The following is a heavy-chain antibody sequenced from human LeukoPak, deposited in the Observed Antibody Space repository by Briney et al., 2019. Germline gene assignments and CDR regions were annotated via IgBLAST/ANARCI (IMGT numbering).Heavy chain of an antibody. CDR2: ISGGSGDNI. V-gene: IGHV3-23*01. CDR3: AKRSLDTSGYYSYFHY. D-gene: IGHD3-22*01. Sequence: GGSLRLSCAASGFIFTNFEMTWVRQAPRKGLEWVSGISGGSGDNIYYADSVKGRFTISRDNSKNTLYLQMNSLRGEDTALYYCAKRSLDTSGYYSYFHYWGQGTLVTVSS. CDR1: GFIFTNFE. J-gene: IGHJ1*01.